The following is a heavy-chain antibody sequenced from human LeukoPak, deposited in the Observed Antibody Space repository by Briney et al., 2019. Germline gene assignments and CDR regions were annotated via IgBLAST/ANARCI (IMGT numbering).Heavy chain of an antibody. V-gene: IGHV4-39*07. D-gene: IGHD1-26*01. CDR3: ARGGWELLSRYFDY. CDR2: IYYSGST. CDR1: GGSISSSSYY. Sequence: SETLSLTCTVSGGSISSSSYYWGWIRQPPGKGLEWIGSIYYSGSTYYNPSLKSRVTISVDTSKNQFSLKLSSVTAADTAVYYCARGGWELLSRYFDYWGQGTLVTVSS. J-gene: IGHJ4*02.